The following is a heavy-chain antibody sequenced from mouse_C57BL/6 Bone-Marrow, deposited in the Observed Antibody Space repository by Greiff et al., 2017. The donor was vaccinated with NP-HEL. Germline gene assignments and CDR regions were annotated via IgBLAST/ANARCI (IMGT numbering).Heavy chain of an antibody. D-gene: IGHD1-1*01. J-gene: IGHJ1*03. CDR3: AIRDFNYYYGSSSHWYFDV. CDR2: IHPSDSDT. Sequence: QVQLQQPGAELVKPGASVKVSCKASGYTFTSYWMHWVKQRPGQGLEWIGRIHPSDSDTNYNQKFKGKATLTVDKSSSTAYMQLSSLTSEDAAVYYCAIRDFNYYYGSSSHWYFDVWGTGTTVTVSS. V-gene: IGHV1-74*01. CDR1: GYTFTSYW.